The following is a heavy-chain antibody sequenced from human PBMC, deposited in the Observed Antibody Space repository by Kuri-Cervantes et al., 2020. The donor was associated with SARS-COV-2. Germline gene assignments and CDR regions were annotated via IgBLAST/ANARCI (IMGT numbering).Heavy chain of an antibody. J-gene: IGHJ6*02. CDR3: AREGHEIVVVPAATSYYYYGMDV. V-gene: IGHV3-7*01. CDR1: GFTFSSYW. Sequence: GGSLRLSCAASGFTFSSYWMSWVRQAPGKGLEWVANIKQDGSEKYYVDSVKGRFTISRDNAKNSLYLQMNSLRAEDTAVYYCAREGHEIVVVPAATSYYYYGMDVWGQGTTVTVSS. D-gene: IGHD2-2*01. CDR2: IKQDGSEK.